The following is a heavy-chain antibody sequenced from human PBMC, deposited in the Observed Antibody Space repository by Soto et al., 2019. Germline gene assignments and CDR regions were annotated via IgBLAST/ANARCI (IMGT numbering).Heavy chain of an antibody. V-gene: IGHV2-5*02. CDR3: AHRGGGIVDWYFDL. J-gene: IGHJ2*01. Sequence: QITLNESGPTLVKHTQTLTLTCTFSGFSLGTYGVGVGWIRQPPGKALEWLALIYWDDDKRYSPSLKSRLTIPKDTSKRQVFLTLTNMDPVDTATYYCAHRGGGIVDWYFDLWGRGTPVIVSS. CDR2: IYWDDDK. CDR1: GFSLGTYGVG. D-gene: IGHD1-26*01.